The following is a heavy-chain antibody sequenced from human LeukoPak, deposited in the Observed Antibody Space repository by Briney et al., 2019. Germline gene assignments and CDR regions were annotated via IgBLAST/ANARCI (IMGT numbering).Heavy chain of an antibody. D-gene: IGHD6-19*01. CDR1: GFTFSSYS. J-gene: IGHJ5*01. CDR2: ISSSSSTI. CDR3: GNWDGSHSNGWYDF. V-gene: IGHV3-48*01. Sequence: QLGGSLRLSCAASGFTFSSYSMNWVRQAPGKGLEWVSYISSSSSTIYYADSVKGRFTISRDNAKNSLYLQMNSLRAEDTAVYYCGNWDGSHSNGWYDFWGQGTLVTVSS.